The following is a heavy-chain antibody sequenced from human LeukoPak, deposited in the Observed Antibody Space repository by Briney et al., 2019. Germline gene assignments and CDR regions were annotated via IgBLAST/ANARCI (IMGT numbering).Heavy chain of an antibody. D-gene: IGHD3-9*01. CDR2: IYYSGST. CDR1: GGSISSYY. V-gene: IGHV4-59*01. CDR3: ARENYDILTGYYYGMDV. Sequence: SSETLSLTCTVSGGSISSYYWSWNRQPPGKGLEWIGYIYYSGSTNYNPSLKSRVTISVDTSRNQFSLKLSSVTAADTAVYYCARENYDILTGYYYGMDVWGQGTTVTVSS. J-gene: IGHJ6*02.